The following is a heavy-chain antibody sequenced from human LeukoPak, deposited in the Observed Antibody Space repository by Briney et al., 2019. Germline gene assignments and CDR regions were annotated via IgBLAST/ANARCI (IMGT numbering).Heavy chain of an antibody. D-gene: IGHD2-21*02. CDR2: IIPIFGTA. J-gene: IGHJ4*02. V-gene: IGHV1-69*06. CDR3: ATCSSGGDCYGDY. Sequence: GASVKVSCKASGGTFSSYAISWVRQAPGQGLEWMGGIIPIFGTANYAQKFQGRVTMTEDTSTDTAYMELSSLRSEDTAVYYCATCSSGGDCYGDYWGQGTLVTVSS. CDR1: GGTFSSYA.